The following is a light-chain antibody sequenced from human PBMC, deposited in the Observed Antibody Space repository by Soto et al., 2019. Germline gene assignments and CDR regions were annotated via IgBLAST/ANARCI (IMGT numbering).Light chain of an antibody. J-gene: IGLJ2*01. CDR1: SGDVGSYNL. CDR2: EGS. V-gene: IGLV2-23*01. CDR3: CSYAGSSTYVV. Sequence: QSALTQPASVSGSPGQSITISCTGTSGDVGSYNLVSWYQQHPGKAPKLMIYEGSKRPSGVSNRFSGSKSGNTASLTISGLHAEDEADYYCCSYAGSSTYVVFGGGTKLTVL.